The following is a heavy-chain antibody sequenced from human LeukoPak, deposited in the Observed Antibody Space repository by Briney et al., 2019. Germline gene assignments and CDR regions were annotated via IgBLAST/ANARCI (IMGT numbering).Heavy chain of an antibody. CDR3: ARDHGSQDSGAWYVFDY. V-gene: IGHV3-23*01. D-gene: IGHD6-19*01. CDR2: INHLGHT. CDR1: GFTFNHYA. J-gene: IGHJ4*02. Sequence: GVSLRLSCAACGFTFNHYAMSWVRQAPGKGRKWVSGINHLGHTFYADTVKGRFTISRDNSQNTLFLQMNSLRADDTAEYFCARDHGSQDSGAWYVFDYWGRGTLVTVSS.